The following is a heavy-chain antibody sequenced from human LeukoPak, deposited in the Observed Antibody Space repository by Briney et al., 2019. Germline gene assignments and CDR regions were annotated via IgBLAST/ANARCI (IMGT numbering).Heavy chain of an antibody. CDR3: ARDYDSSGYYWVSAFDI. CDR1: GGSISSGGYY. D-gene: IGHD3-22*01. Sequence: SQTLSLTCTVSGGSISSGGYYWSWIRQHPGKGLEWIGYIYYSGSTYYNPSLKSRVTISVDTSKNQFYLKLSSVTAADTAVYYCARDYDSSGYYWVSAFDIWGQGTMVTVSS. J-gene: IGHJ3*02. V-gene: IGHV4-31*03. CDR2: IYYSGST.